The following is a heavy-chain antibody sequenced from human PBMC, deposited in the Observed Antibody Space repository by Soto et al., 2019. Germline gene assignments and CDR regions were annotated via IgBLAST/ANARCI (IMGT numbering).Heavy chain of an antibody. D-gene: IGHD3-10*01. J-gene: IGHJ6*02. Sequence: GGSLKLSCAASGFPFTTYSIHWVRQAPGKGLEWVAVISYDGRNKYYADSVRGRFTISRDTSKDTLYLQMNSLRGEDTAVYYCAKDRGVYFYYYGMDVWGQGTTVTVSS. CDR1: GFPFTTYS. CDR3: AKDRGVYFYYYGMDV. CDR2: ISYDGRNK. V-gene: IGHV3-30*04.